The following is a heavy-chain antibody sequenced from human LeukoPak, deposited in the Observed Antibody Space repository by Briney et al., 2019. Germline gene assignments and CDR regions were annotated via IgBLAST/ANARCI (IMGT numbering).Heavy chain of an antibody. J-gene: IGHJ3*02. CDR1: GYTFTRYG. CDR3: ARDRLWFGELLLTHDAFDI. V-gene: IGHV1-18*01. D-gene: IGHD3-10*01. CDR2: ISAYNGNT. Sequence: ASVKVSCKASGYTFTRYGMSWVRQAPGQGVEWMGWISAYNGNTNYEQKLHRRVTMTTDTSTSTDYMELRSLRSDDTAVYYCARDRLWFGELLLTHDAFDIWGQGTMVTVSS.